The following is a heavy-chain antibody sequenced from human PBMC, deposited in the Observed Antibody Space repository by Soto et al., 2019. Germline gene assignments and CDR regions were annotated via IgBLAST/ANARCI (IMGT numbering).Heavy chain of an antibody. J-gene: IGHJ6*02. CDR1: GFTFSSYG. D-gene: IGHD6-6*01. CDR2: IWYDGSNK. Sequence: SLRLSCAASGFTFSSYGMHWVRQAPGKGLEWVAVIWYDGSNKYYADSVKGRFTISRDNSKNTLYLQMNSLRAEDTAVYYCARARIAARPHCYYYGMDVWGQGTTVTASS. CDR3: ARARIAARPHCYYYGMDV. V-gene: IGHV3-33*01.